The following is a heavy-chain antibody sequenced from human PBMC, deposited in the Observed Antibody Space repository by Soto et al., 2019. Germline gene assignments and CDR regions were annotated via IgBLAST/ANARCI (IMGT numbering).Heavy chain of an antibody. J-gene: IGHJ4*02. CDR1: GVTFSNGW. V-gene: IGHV3-15*07. D-gene: IGHD1-7*01. Sequence: EVQLVESGGGLVEPGGSLRLSCAVSGVTFSNGWMNWVSQAPGKGLEWVGRIKKTNEGGTTDYAAPVKGRFTISRDDSKNMLYLQMNSLETDDTAVYYCTTATWSELYWGQGTLVTVSS. CDR3: TTATWSELY. CDR2: IKKTNEGGTT.